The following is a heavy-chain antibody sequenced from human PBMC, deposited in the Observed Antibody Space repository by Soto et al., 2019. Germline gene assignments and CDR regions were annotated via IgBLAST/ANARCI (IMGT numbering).Heavy chain of an antibody. D-gene: IGHD6-19*01. CDR1: GYTFTGYY. CDR2: INPNSGGT. CDR3: AXGDSSGWYEYYYYGMDV. V-gene: IGHV1-2*02. J-gene: IGHJ6*02. Sequence: ASVKVSCKGSGYTFTGYYMHWVRQAPGQGLEWMGWINPNSGGTNYAQKFQGRVTMTRDTSISTAYMELSRLRSDDTAVYYCAXGDSSGWYEYYYYGMDVWGQGTTVTVSS.